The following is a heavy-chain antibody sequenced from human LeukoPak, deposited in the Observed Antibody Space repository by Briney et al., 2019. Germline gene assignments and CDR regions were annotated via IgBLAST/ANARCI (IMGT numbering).Heavy chain of an antibody. V-gene: IGHV3-33*01. J-gene: IGHJ4*02. CDR2: IWYGGSNK. D-gene: IGHD5-24*01. CDR3: ARARMATIFLDY. CDR1: GFTFSSYG. Sequence: GGSLRLSCAASGFTFSSYGMHWVRQAPGKGLEWVAVIWYGGSNKYYADSVKGRFTISRDNSKNTLYLQMNSLRAEDTAVYYCARARMATIFLDYWGQGTLVTVSS.